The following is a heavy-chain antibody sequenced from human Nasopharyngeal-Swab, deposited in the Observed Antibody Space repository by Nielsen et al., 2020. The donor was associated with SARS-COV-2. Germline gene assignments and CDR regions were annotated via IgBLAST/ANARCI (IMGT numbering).Heavy chain of an antibody. CDR3: ARDWGRAFDV. Sequence: SCAASGFTLSYQWMGWVRQAPGKGLQWVADINQDGSEEVYVDSVKGRFTISRDNAKNSLYLQMNSLRAEDTAIYYCARDWGRAFDVWSQGTMVTVSS. CDR1: GFTLSYQW. J-gene: IGHJ3*01. V-gene: IGHV3-7*01. CDR2: INQDGSEE. D-gene: IGHD3-16*01.